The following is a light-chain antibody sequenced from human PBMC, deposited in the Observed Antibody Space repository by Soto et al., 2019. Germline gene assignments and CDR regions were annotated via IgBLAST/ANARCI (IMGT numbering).Light chain of an antibody. J-gene: IGKJ3*01. CDR2: DAS. CDR1: QDISNN. Sequence: EIVLTQSPATLSLSPGDRATLSCRASQDISNNLAWYQQKPGQAPRLLIFDASSRAIGIPARFSGGGSGTDFTLTISSLETEDFAIYYCQHRRNWPSSFTFGPGTKVDIK. CDR3: QHRRNWPSSFT. V-gene: IGKV3-11*01.